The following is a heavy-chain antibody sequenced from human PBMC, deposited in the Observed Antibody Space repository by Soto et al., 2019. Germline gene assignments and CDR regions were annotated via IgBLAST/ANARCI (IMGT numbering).Heavy chain of an antibody. CDR3: AKGDDYNGGDAFDI. Sequence: EVQLVESGGVVVQPGGSLRLSCAASGFTFDDYTMHWVRQAPGKGLEWVSLISWDGGSTYYADSGKGRFTISRDNSKNALYLQMNSLRTEDTALYYCAKGDDYNGGDAFDICGQGTMVTVSS. V-gene: IGHV3-43*01. CDR1: GFTFDDYT. CDR2: ISWDGGST. J-gene: IGHJ3*02. D-gene: IGHD4-4*01.